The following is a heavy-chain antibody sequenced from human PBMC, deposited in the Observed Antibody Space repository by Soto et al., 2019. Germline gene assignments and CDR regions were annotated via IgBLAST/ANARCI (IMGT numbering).Heavy chain of an antibody. CDR3: ASFYGDYGY. D-gene: IGHD4-17*01. CDR2: IYYSGST. CDR1: VGSISSSSYY. J-gene: IGHJ4*02. Sequence: PSATLSLTCTVAVGSISSSSYYRGWIRQPPGKGLEWIGSIYYSGSTYYNPSLKSRVTISGDTSKNQFSLKLSSVTAADTGVYYCASFYGDYGYWGQGTLVTVSS. V-gene: IGHV4-39*01.